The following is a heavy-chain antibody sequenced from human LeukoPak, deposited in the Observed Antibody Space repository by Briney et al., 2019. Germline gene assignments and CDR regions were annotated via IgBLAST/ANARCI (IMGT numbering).Heavy chain of an antibody. D-gene: IGHD6-19*01. CDR2: LSYDGSNK. Sequence: PGGSLRLSCAASGFTFSSHAMHWVRQAPGKGLEWVAVLSYDGSNKYYADSVKGRFTISRDNSKNTLYLQMNSLRAEDTAVYYCARPKGQWLVLDYWGQGTLVTVSS. V-gene: IGHV3-30-3*01. CDR3: ARPKGQWLVLDY. J-gene: IGHJ4*02. CDR1: GFTFSSHA.